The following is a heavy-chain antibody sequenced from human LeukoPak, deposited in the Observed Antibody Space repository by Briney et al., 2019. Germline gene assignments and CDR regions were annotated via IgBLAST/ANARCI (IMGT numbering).Heavy chain of an antibody. CDR1: GFTVSSNY. V-gene: IGHV3-66*01. CDR3: ARGENRYYGGPYFDY. Sequence: PGGSLRLSCAASGFTVSSNYMSWVRQAPGKGLEWVSVIYSGGSTYYADSVKGRFTISRDNSKNTLYLQMNSLRAEDTAVYYCARGENRYYGGPYFDYWGQGTLVTVSS. D-gene: IGHD4-23*01. CDR2: IYSGGST. J-gene: IGHJ4*02.